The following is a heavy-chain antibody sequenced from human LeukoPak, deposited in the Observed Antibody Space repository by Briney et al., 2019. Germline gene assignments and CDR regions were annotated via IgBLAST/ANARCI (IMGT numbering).Heavy chain of an antibody. CDR3: ARDERPTIWGSGVYFDY. Sequence: GRSLRLSCAASGFTFSNYAIHWVRQAPGKGLEWVAIISYDGTNKYYADSVKGRFTISRDNSKNTLYLQMNSLRVEDTAVYYCARDERPTIWGSGVYFDYWGQGTLVTVSS. CDR2: ISYDGTNK. J-gene: IGHJ4*02. CDR1: GFTFSNYA. V-gene: IGHV3-30*04. D-gene: IGHD7-27*01.